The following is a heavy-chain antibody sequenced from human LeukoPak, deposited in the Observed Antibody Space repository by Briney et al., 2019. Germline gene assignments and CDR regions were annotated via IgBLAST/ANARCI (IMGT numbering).Heavy chain of an antibody. CDR3: ARAVAARVDYYFDY. Sequence: PSETLSLTCAVYGGSFSGYYWSWIRQPPGKGLEWIGEINHSGSTNYNPSLKSRVTISVDTSKNQFSLKLSSVTAADTAVYYCARAVAARVDYYFDYWGQGTLVTVSS. CDR1: GGSFSGYY. D-gene: IGHD6-6*01. J-gene: IGHJ4*02. CDR2: INHSGST. V-gene: IGHV4-34*01.